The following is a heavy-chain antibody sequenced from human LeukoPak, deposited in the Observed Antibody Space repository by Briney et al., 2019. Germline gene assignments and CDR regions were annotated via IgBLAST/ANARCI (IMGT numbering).Heavy chain of an antibody. CDR3: ARGRAAFDP. CDR2: IKQDGSET. Sequence: GGSLRLSCAASGFTFSNYWMTWVRQAPGKGLEWVANIKQDGSETSYVDSMKGRFTISRDNAKNSLYLQMNSLRAEDTAVYYCARGRAAFDPWGQGTLVTVSS. J-gene: IGHJ5*02. V-gene: IGHV3-7*01. CDR1: GFTFSNYW. D-gene: IGHD2-15*01.